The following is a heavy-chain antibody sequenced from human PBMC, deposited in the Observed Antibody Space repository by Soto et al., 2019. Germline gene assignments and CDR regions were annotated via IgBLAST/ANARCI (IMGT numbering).Heavy chain of an antibody. CDR3: ASAGIAARQNCFDP. Sequence: ASVKASCKASGYTFTGYYMHLVRQAPGQGLEWMGWINPNSGGTNYAQKFQGWVTMTRDTSISTAYMELSRLRSDDTAVYYCASAGIAARQNCFDPWGQGTLVTVFS. CDR1: GYTFTGYY. V-gene: IGHV1-2*04. J-gene: IGHJ5*02. CDR2: INPNSGGT. D-gene: IGHD6-6*01.